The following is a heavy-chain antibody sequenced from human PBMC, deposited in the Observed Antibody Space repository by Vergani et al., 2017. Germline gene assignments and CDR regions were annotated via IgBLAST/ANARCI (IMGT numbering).Heavy chain of an antibody. CDR2: IWYDGSNK. V-gene: IGHV3-33*01. CDR3: ARDPSRHDSSGD. J-gene: IGHJ4*02. Sequence: QVQLVESGGGVVQPGRSLRLYCAASGFTFSSYGMHWVRQAPGKGLEWVAVIWYDGSNKYYADSVKGRFTISRDNSKNTLYLQMNSLRAEDTAVYYCARDPSRHDSSGDWGQGTLVTVSS. D-gene: IGHD3-22*01. CDR1: GFTFSSYG.